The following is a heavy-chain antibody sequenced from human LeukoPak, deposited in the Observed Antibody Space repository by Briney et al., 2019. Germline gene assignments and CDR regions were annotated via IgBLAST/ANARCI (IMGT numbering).Heavy chain of an antibody. CDR1: GGSISSYY. CDR2: IYTSGST. Sequence: SETLSLTCTVSGGSISSYYWSWIRQPAGKGLEWIGRIYTSGSTNYNPSLKSRVTMSADTSKNQFSLKLSSVTAADTAVYYCAREMGVGVAAAGIEDYYYYYMDVWGKGTTVTVSS. J-gene: IGHJ6*03. CDR3: AREMGVGVAAAGIEDYYYYYMDV. V-gene: IGHV4-4*07. D-gene: IGHD6-13*01.